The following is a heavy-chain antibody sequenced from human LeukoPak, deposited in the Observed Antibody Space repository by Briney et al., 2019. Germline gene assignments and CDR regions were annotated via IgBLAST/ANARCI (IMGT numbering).Heavy chain of an antibody. V-gene: IGHV4-61*02. CDR2: IYTSGST. D-gene: IGHD6-13*01. Sequence: SETLSLTCTVSGGSISSGSYYWSWIRQPAGKGLEWIGRIYTSGSTNYNPSLKSRVTISVDTSKNQFSLKLSSVTAADTAVYYCARTDSSSWYNWFDPWGQGTLVTVSS. CDR1: GGSISSGSYY. CDR3: ARTDSSSWYNWFDP. J-gene: IGHJ5*02.